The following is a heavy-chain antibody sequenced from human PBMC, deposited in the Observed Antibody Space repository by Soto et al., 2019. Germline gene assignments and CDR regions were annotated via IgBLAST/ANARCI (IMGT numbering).Heavy chain of an antibody. CDR2: TFSNDEK. CDR1: GFSLSNARMD. V-gene: IGHV2-26*01. J-gene: IGHJ4*02. Sequence: SGPTLVNPTETLTLTCTVSGFSLSNARMDVSWIRQPPGKALEWLAHTFSNDEKSYSTSLKSRLTISKDTSKSQVVLTMTNMDPVDTATYYCARGFIAAALDYWGQGTLVTVSS. CDR3: ARGFIAAALDY. D-gene: IGHD6-13*01.